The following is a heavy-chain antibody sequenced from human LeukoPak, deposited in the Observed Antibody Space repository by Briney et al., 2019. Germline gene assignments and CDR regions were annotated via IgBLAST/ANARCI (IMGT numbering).Heavy chain of an antibody. V-gene: IGHV3-30*02. D-gene: IGHD4-17*01. CDR2: IRYDGSNK. Sequence: GGSLRLSCAASGFTFSSYGMHWVRQAPGKGLEWVAFIRYDGSNKYYADSVKGRFTISRDNSKNTLYLQMNSLRAEDTAVYYCAKTLGYGDDAFDIWGQGTMVTVSS. CDR3: AKTLGYGDDAFDI. J-gene: IGHJ3*02. CDR1: GFTFSSYG.